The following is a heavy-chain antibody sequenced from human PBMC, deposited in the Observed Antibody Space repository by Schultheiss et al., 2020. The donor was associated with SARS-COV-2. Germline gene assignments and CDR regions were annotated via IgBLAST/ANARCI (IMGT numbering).Heavy chain of an antibody. J-gene: IGHJ3*02. D-gene: IGHD6-6*01. V-gene: IGHV3-23*01. Sequence: GGSLRLSCAASGFTFSSYDMHWVRQATGKGLEWVSAISGSGGSTYYADSVKGRFTISRDNSKNTLYLQMNSLRAEDTAVYYCAKAGVFIGPLAARPQGAFDIWGQGTMVTVSS. CDR2: ISGSGGST. CDR1: GFTFSSYD. CDR3: AKAGVFIGPLAARPQGAFDI.